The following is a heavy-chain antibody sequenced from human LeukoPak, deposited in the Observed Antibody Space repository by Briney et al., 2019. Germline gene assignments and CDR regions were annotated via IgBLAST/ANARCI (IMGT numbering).Heavy chain of an antibody. CDR3: ARSSIVATLIRGYFDY. D-gene: IGHD5-12*01. Sequence: AAVKVSCKTSGYTFTSYAINWVRQAPGQGLEWMGWINTYNGSTNYAQKLQGRVTMTTDTSTSTAYMELRSLTSDDTAVYFCARSSIVATLIRGYFDYWGQGTLVTVSA. CDR2: INTYNGST. J-gene: IGHJ4*02. CDR1: GYTFTSYA. V-gene: IGHV1-18*01.